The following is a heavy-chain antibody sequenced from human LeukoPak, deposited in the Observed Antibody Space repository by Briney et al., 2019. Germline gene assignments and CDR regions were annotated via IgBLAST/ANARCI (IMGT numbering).Heavy chain of an antibody. CDR3: ATERWEPPYYYFGMDV. CDR2: IILVSGTP. J-gene: IGHJ6*02. D-gene: IGHD3/OR15-3a*01. Sequence: SVKVSCKASGGTFSDYFMSWVRQAPGQGLEWMGGIILVSGTPNHAQKFQGRVTITADESTSTAYMELSSLRSGDTAVYYCATERWEPPYYYFGMDVWGQGTMVTVSS. CDR1: GGTFSDYF. V-gene: IGHV1-69*13.